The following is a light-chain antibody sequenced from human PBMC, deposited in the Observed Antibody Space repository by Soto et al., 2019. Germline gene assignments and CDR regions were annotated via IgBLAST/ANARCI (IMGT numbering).Light chain of an antibody. CDR1: QTITNR. CDR2: DAS. V-gene: IGKV1-5*01. J-gene: IGKJ1*01. CDR3: QHYGGLWT. Sequence: DIQMTQSPSTVSASVGDRVTITCRASQTITNRLAWYQRKPGKAPKVLIYDASNLESGVPSRFSGSGSGTEFILTISSLQPDDVATYYCQHYGGLWTFGQGTKVEVK.